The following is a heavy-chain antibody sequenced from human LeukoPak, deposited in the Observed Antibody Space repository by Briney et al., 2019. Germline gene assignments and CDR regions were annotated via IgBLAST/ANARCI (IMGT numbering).Heavy chain of an antibody. CDR1: GFTFSSYA. CDR2: ISYDGSNK. Sequence: GGSLRLSCAASGFTFSSYAMHWVRQAPGKGLEWVAVISYDGSNKYYADSVKGRFTISRDNSKNTLYLQMNSLRAEDTAVYYCARDPEWELRGVCYFDYWGQGTLVTVSS. CDR3: ARDPEWELRGVCYFDY. D-gene: IGHD1-26*01. J-gene: IGHJ4*02. V-gene: IGHV3-30-3*01.